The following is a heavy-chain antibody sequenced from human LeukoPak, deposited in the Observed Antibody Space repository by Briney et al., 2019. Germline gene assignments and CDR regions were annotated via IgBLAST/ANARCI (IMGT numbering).Heavy chain of an antibody. Sequence: GGSLRLSCAASGFTFSSYEVNWVRQAPGKGLEWVSYISSSGSTIYYADSVKGRFTISRDNAKNSLYLQMNSLRAEDTAVYYCARHGASDYGDYVTFDYWGQGTLVTVSS. J-gene: IGHJ4*02. CDR1: GFTFSSYE. D-gene: IGHD4-17*01. CDR3: ARHGASDYGDYVTFDY. CDR2: ISSSGSTI. V-gene: IGHV3-48*03.